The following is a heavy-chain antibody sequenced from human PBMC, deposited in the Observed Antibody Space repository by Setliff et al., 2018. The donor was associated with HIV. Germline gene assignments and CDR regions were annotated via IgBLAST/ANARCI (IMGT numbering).Heavy chain of an antibody. V-gene: IGHV1-69*13. CDR1: GGTFSIFS. J-gene: IGHJ4*02. Sequence: SVKVSCKTSGGTFSIFSITWVRQAPGQGLEWIGGIIPVFGPPNYAEKFQRRLTITADESTNTAYMELIGLKSEDTAAYYCARDPTGGAARFDYWGQGTLVTVSS. D-gene: IGHD6-6*01. CDR3: ARDPTGGAARFDY. CDR2: IIPVFGPP.